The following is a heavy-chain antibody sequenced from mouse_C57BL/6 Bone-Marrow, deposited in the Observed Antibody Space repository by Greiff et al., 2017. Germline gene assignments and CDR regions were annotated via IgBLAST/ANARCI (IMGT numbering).Heavy chain of an antibody. D-gene: IGHD4-1*01. CDR2: IYPGSGST. Sequence: VKLQQPGAELVKPGASVKMSCKASGYTFTSYWITWVKQRPGQGLEWIGDIYPGSGSTNYNEKFKSKATLTVDTSASTAYMQLSSLTSEDSAVYYCAKPLGGTFDYWGQGTTLTVSS. J-gene: IGHJ2*01. CDR3: AKPLGGTFDY. V-gene: IGHV1-55*01. CDR1: GYTFTSYW.